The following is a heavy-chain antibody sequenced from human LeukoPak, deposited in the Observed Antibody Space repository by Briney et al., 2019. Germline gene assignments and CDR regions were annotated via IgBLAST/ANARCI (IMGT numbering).Heavy chain of an antibody. Sequence: SETLSLTCTVSGGSISSSSYYWGWIRQPPGKGLEWIGSIYYSGSTYYNPSLKSRVTISVDTSKNQFSLKLSSVTAADTAVYYCARVGDFALKDWGQGTLVTVSS. D-gene: IGHD3-16*01. J-gene: IGHJ4*02. CDR3: ARVGDFALKD. CDR2: IYYSGST. CDR1: GGSISSSSYY. V-gene: IGHV4-39*07.